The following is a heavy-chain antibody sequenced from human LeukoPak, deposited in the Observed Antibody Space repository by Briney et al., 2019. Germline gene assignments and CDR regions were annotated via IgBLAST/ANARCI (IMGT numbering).Heavy chain of an antibody. CDR1: GYTFTSYG. CDR2: ISAYNDNT. CDR3: ARDRGTYCGGDCPSGDY. V-gene: IGHV1-18*01. D-gene: IGHD2-21*02. J-gene: IGHJ4*02. Sequence: GASVKVSCKASGYTFTSYGITWVRQAPGQGLEWMGWISAYNDNTNYAQKVHGRVTMTTDTYSSTAYMELRSLRSDDTAVYYCARDRGTYCGGDCPSGDYWGQGTLVTVSS.